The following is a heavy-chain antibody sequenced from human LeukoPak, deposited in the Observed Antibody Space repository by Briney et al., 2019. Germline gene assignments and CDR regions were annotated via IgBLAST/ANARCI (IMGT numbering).Heavy chain of an antibody. D-gene: IGHD3-10*01. Sequence: SETLSLTCRVSGASISTYYWSWIRQPVGKGLEWIGQIKTSGSTHYNSSLESRVTISVDTSKNQFSLKLSSVTAADTAVYYCARHLYGSGSKHFDYWGQGTLVTVSS. CDR2: IKTSGST. CDR1: GASISTYY. CDR3: ARHLYGSGSKHFDY. V-gene: IGHV4-4*07. J-gene: IGHJ4*02.